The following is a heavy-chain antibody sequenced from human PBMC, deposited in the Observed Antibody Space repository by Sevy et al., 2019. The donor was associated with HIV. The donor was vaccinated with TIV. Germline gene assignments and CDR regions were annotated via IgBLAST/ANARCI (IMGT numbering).Heavy chain of an antibody. D-gene: IGHD4-17*01. CDR1: GFTFSSYG. J-gene: IGHJ4*02. CDR3: AKDPSPDYGDYGGPDYSDH. CDR2: ISYDGSHK. Sequence: GGSLRLSCAASGFTFSSYGMHWVRQAPGKGLEWVAVISYDGSHKYYADSVKGRFTISRDNSKNTLYLQMNSLRAEDTAVYYSAKDPSPDYGDYGGPDYSDHWGQGTLVTVSS. V-gene: IGHV3-30*18.